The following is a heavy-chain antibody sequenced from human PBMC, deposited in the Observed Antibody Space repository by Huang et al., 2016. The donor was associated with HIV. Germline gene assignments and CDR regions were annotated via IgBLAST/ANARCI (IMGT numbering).Heavy chain of an antibody. J-gene: IGHJ6*02. D-gene: IGHD2-8*01. CDR3: ATKADAMDV. CDR1: TVTFSAYW. Sequence: LVESGGGLVRPGGSLRLSCAGSTVTFSAYWMTWVRQSPGQGVEWVASIRQDGSEKHYVESVEGRFNISRDNGKKLLFLEMRSLGVDDTAVYFCATKADAMDVWGQGTTVIVSS. CDR2: IRQDGSEK. V-gene: IGHV3-7*01.